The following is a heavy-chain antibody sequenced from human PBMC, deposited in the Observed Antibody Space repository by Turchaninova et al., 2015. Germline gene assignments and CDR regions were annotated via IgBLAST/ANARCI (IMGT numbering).Heavy chain of an antibody. D-gene: IGHD5-12*01. J-gene: IGHJ4*02. CDR3: ARQDGGGLYYFEN. V-gene: IGHV5-51*01. CDR2: IYPGDPDT. Sequence: EVQLVQSGAEVKKPGESLKISCKGSGYSFTSYWFGWVRQMPGKGLAWMGAIYPGDPDTSYTPSLQGQVTVSVDKSISTAYLQWSSRKASDTAMYYCARQDGGGLYYFENWGQGTLVTVSS. CDR1: GYSFTSYW.